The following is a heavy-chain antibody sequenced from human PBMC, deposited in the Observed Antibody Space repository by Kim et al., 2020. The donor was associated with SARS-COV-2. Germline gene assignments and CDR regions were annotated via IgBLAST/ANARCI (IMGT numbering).Heavy chain of an antibody. V-gene: IGHV4-59*08. CDR3: ARHGRYYDFWSGYYPDYYYYGMDV. J-gene: IGHJ6*02. CDR1: GGSISSYY. CDR2: IYYSGST. D-gene: IGHD3-3*01. Sequence: SETLSLTCTVSGGSISSYYWSWIRQPPGKGLEWIGYIYYSGSTNYNPSLKSRVTISVDTSKNQFSLKLSSVTAADTAVYYCARHGRYYDFWSGYYPDYYYYGMDVWGQGTTVTVSS.